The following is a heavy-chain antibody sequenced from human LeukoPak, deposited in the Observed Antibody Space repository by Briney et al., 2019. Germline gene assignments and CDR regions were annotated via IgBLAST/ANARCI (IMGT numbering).Heavy chain of an antibody. V-gene: IGHV3-30*02. CDR3: ASGERLDYYGSGSYYNRHFDY. J-gene: IGHJ4*02. CDR1: GFTFSSYG. CDR2: IRYDGSNK. Sequence: PGGSLRLSCAASGFTFSSYGMHWVRQAPGKGLEWVAFIRYDGSNKYYADSVKGRFTISRDNSKNTLYLQMNSLRAEDTAVYYCASGERLDYYGSGSYYNRHFDYWGQGTLVTVSS. D-gene: IGHD3-10*01.